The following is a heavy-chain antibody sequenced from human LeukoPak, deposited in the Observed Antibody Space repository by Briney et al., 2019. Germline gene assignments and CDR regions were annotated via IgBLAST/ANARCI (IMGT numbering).Heavy chain of an antibody. Sequence: GGSLRLSCAASGFTFSSYGMSWVRQAPGKGLEWVSAISGSGGSTYYAASVKGRFTISRDNSKNTLYLQMNSLRAEDTAVYYCAKDLYYYDSSGYYLTPTFDYWGQGTLVTVSS. CDR1: GFTFSSYG. CDR2: ISGSGGST. CDR3: AKDLYYYDSSGYYLTPTFDY. V-gene: IGHV3-23*01. J-gene: IGHJ4*02. D-gene: IGHD3-22*01.